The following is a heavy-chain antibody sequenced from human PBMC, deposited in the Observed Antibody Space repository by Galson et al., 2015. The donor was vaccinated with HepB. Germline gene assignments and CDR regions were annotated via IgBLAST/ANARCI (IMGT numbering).Heavy chain of an antibody. CDR3: ASTGGSGYYYDPLDY. CDR1: GYTFTGYY. J-gene: IGHJ4*02. Sequence: SCKASGYTFTGYYMHWVRQAPGQGLEWMGWINPNSGGTNYAQKFQGRVTMTRDTSISTAYMELSRLRSDDTAVYYCASTGGSGYYYDPLDYWGQGTLVTVSS. V-gene: IGHV1-2*02. D-gene: IGHD3-22*01. CDR2: INPNSGGT.